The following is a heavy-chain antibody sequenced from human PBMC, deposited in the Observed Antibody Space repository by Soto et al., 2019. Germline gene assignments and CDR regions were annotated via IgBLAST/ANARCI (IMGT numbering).Heavy chain of an antibody. V-gene: IGHV4-31*03. CDR3: ARGGAYYDSSGCYFDY. J-gene: IGHJ4*02. CDR1: GGSISRGGCY. Sequence: QVQLQESGPGLVKPSQTLSLTCTVSGGSISRGGCYWSWIRQHPGKGLEWIGYIDYSGSTYYNPSLKRRVTISVDRCKNLFSLKGSSVTAADTAVYYCARGGAYYDSSGCYFDYWGQGTLVTVSS. D-gene: IGHD3-22*01. CDR2: IDYSGST.